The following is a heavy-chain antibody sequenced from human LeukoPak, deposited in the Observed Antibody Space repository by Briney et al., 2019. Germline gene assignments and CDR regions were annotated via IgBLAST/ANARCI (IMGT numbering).Heavy chain of an antibody. CDR2: ISGRGVST. V-gene: IGHV3-23*01. Sequence: GGSLRLSCAASGFTFSTYVMSWVRQAPGKGLEWVSAISGRGVSTSYADSVRGRFTISRDNSKNTLYLQMNSLRAEDTAVYYCAKAASGNWNDVSDYWGQGTLVTVSS. J-gene: IGHJ4*02. CDR3: AKAASGNWNDVSDY. CDR1: GFTFSTYV. D-gene: IGHD1-20*01.